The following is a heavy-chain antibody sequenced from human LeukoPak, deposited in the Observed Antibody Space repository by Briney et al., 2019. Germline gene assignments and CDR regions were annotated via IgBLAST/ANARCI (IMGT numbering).Heavy chain of an antibody. CDR1: GGSVTSYY. CDR3: ARTYDSTAYHF. Sequence: PSETLSLTCSVSGGSVTSYYWNWIRQTPDKGLEWIAYIYHSGLTRYNPSLKSRVTISMDTSKNQNSLKVASVTAADTGFYYCARTYDSTAYHFWGHGTQVTVSS. CDR2: IYHSGLT. V-gene: IGHV4-59*08. J-gene: IGHJ4*01. D-gene: IGHD3-22*01.